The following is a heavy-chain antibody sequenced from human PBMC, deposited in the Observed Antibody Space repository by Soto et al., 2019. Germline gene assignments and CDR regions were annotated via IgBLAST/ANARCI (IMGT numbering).Heavy chain of an antibody. V-gene: IGHV1-69*12. CDR1: GGTFSSYA. D-gene: IGHD4-4*01. CDR2: IIPIFGTA. J-gene: IGHJ6*02. CDR3: ASGPDYRNYGVFVDYYYGMDV. Sequence: QVQLVQSGAEVKKPGSSVKVSCKASGGTFSSYAISWVRQAPGQGLEWMGGIIPIFGTANYAQKFQGRVTITADEAKSTAYMELSSLRSEDTVVYYCASGPDYRNYGVFVDYYYGMDVWGQGTTVTVSS.